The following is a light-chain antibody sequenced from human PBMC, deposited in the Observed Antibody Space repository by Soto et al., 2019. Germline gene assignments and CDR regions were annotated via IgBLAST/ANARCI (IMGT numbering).Light chain of an antibody. J-gene: IGKJ4*01. V-gene: IGKV3-15*01. Sequence: EIVMTQSPATLSVSPGERATLSCRASQSVSTNLAWYQHKPGQAPRFLIYGASTRATGIPARFSGSGSGTEFTLTSSSLQSEGSAVYYCHQYNDLLTFGGGTKVEIK. CDR3: HQYNDLLT. CDR1: QSVSTN. CDR2: GAS.